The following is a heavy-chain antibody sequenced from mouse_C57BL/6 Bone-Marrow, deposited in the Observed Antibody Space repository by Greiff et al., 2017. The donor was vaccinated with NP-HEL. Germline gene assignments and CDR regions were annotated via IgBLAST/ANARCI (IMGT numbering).Heavy chain of an antibody. Sequence: EVQRVESGGGLVQPGGSLSLSCAASGFTFTDYYMSWVRQPPGKALEWMGFIRKKANGYTTEYSASVKGPFTIYRANSQSNLYLQMNTLRAEDIATCYCAMFIYYGPHYYAMDYWGQGTSVTVSS. D-gene: IGHD2-1*01. CDR3: AMFIYYGPHYYAMDY. J-gene: IGHJ4*01. V-gene: IGHV7-3*01. CDR1: GFTFTDYY. CDR2: IRKKANGYTT.